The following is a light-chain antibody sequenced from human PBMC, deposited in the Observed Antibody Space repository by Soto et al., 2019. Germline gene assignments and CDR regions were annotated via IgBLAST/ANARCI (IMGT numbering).Light chain of an antibody. Sequence: EIVLTQSPDTLSLSPGERATLSCRASQSVSNNYLAWYQQKPGQPPRLLISGAFFRAPGIPDRFSGSGSGTGFTPTISRLEPEDFAVYYCQQYGSSPRTFGQGSKVEIK. J-gene: IGKJ1*01. CDR2: GAF. V-gene: IGKV3-20*01. CDR3: QQYGSSPRT. CDR1: QSVSNNY.